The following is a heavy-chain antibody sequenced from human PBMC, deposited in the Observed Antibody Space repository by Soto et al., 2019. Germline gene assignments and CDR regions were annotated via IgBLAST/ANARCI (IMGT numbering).Heavy chain of an antibody. Sequence: EVQLLESGGGLVQPGGSLRLSCAASGFTFSSYAMSWVRQAPGKGLEWVSAISGSGGSTYYADSVKGRFTISRDNSKNPLYLQMKSLRAEDTAVYYWAKDNDYVWGSYRQSGKYGMDVWGQGTTVTVSS. CDR2: ISGSGGST. CDR3: AKDNDYVWGSYRQSGKYGMDV. V-gene: IGHV3-23*01. D-gene: IGHD3-16*02. J-gene: IGHJ6*01. CDR1: GFTFSSYA.